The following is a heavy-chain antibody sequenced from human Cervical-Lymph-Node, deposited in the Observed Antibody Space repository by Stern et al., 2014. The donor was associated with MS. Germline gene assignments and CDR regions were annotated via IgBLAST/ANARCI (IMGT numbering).Heavy chain of an antibody. V-gene: IGHV3-23*04. Sequence: EVQLEESGGLLVQPGGSLRLSCAASGLNFPNYAMNWVRQAPGKGLECVSSITGNGGRTYYADSVKGRFSISRDNSKNALYLQMNSLRAEDTAVYYCAKGEYSSSKPTIDYWGQGTLVTVSS. CDR2: ITGNGGRT. J-gene: IGHJ4*02. CDR3: AKGEYSSSKPTIDY. CDR1: GLNFPNYA. D-gene: IGHD6-6*01.